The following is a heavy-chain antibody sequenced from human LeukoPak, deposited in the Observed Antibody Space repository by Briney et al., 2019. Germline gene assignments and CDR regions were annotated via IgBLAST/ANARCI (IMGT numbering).Heavy chain of an antibody. CDR1: GFTFSSYS. CDR3: AKAPRLTWDTAMSFYGTDV. CDR2: SNSGGST. V-gene: IGHV3-23*01. J-gene: IGHJ6*02. Sequence: GGSLRLSCAAAGFTFSSYSMNWVRQAPGKGLEWVSGSNSGGSTYYEASVKDRFTISRDPSKNTLFLQMNSLRAADPAVYYCAKAPRLTWDTAMSFYGTDVWGQGTPVTVSS. D-gene: IGHD5-18*01.